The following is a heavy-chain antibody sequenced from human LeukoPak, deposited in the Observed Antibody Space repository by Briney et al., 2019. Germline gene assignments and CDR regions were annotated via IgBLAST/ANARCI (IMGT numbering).Heavy chain of an antibody. D-gene: IGHD2-21*02. J-gene: IGHJ4*02. Sequence: SETLSLTCTVSGDSIRSSSYYWGWIRQPPGKGLEWIGEINHSGSTNYNPSLKSRVTISVDTSKNQFSLRLSSVTAADTAVYYCARGGFYCGGDCYVDYWGQGTLVTVSS. CDR3: ARGGFYCGGDCYVDY. V-gene: IGHV4-39*07. CDR2: INHSGST. CDR1: GDSIRSSSYY.